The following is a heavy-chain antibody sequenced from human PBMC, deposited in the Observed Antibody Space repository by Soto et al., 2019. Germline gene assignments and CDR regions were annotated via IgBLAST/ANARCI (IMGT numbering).Heavy chain of an antibody. D-gene: IGHD3-16*01. V-gene: IGHV1-8*01. J-gene: IGHJ6*01. CDR2: MNAKSGDT. Sequence: GDSVKGSCKASGYTFSDFDINWLRQASGQGPEWMGWMNAKSGDTFFPQRFQGKFNMTWDTSLSTAYMEVGSLTSDDTAIYYCARGNPFNYAGFDVWVQGTTVTVSS. CDR3: ARGNPFNYAGFDV. CDR1: GYTFSDFD.